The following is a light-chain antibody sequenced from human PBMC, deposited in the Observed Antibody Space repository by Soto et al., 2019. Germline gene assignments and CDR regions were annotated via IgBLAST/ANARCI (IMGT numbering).Light chain of an antibody. CDR1: QDISNY. CDR2: DAS. Sequence: DIQMTQSPSSLSASVEDRVTITCQASQDISNYLNLYQQKPGKAPQLLIYDASNLETGVPSRFSGSGSGTDFTFTITSLQPEDIATYYCQQYDNLPPFTFGPGTKVDIK. J-gene: IGKJ3*01. V-gene: IGKV1-33*01. CDR3: QQYDNLPPFT.